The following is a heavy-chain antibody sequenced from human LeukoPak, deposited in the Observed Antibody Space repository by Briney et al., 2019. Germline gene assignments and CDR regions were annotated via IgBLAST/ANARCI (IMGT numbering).Heavy chain of an antibody. CDR2: IRSKAYGGTT. J-gene: IGHJ4*02. D-gene: IGHD5-12*01. CDR3: TRGGGYDFGVVRPFDY. CDR1: GFTFGDYA. Sequence: PGGSLRLSCTASGFTFGDYAMSWFRQAPGKGLEWVGFIRSKAYGGTTEYAASVKGRFTISRDDSKSIAYLQMNSLKTEDTAVYYCTRGGGYDFGVVRPFDYWGQGTLVTVSS. V-gene: IGHV3-49*03.